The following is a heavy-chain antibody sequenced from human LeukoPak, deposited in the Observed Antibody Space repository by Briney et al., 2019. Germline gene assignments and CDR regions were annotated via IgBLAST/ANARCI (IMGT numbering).Heavy chain of an antibody. Sequence: SETLSLTCAVSGGSISSGGYSRSWIRQPPGKGLEWIGYIYHSGSTYYNPSLKSRVTMSVDRSKNQFSLKLSSVTAADTAVYYCARGPCSGGSCYYYYYGMDVWGQGTTVTVSS. V-gene: IGHV4-30-2*01. CDR2: IYHSGST. D-gene: IGHD2-15*01. CDR3: ARGPCSGGSCYYYYYGMDV. J-gene: IGHJ6*02. CDR1: GGSISSGGYS.